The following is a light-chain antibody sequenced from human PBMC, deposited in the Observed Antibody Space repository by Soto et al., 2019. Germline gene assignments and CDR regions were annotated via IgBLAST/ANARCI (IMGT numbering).Light chain of an antibody. CDR3: QQYNSWPPWT. J-gene: IGKJ1*01. CDR1: QSVGTTY. Sequence: EIVLTQSPGTLSLSPGERATLSCRASQSVGTTYLAWYQQRPGQAPRLLIYGASSRATGIPDRFSGSGSGTDFTLSISRLEPEDFAVYYCQQYNSWPPWTFGQGTKVDIK. V-gene: IGKV3-20*01. CDR2: GAS.